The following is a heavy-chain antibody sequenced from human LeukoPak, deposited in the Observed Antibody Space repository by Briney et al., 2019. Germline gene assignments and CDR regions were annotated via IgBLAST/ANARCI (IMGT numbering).Heavy chain of an antibody. J-gene: IGHJ1*01. V-gene: IGHV3-30*18. CDR3: AKASIAAAGGYFQH. Sequence: HPGGSLRLSCAASGFTFSSYGMHWVRQAPGKGLEWVALVSYDGTNKYYGDSVKGRFTISRDKSKSTLFLQMNSLRAEDTAVYYCAKASIAAAGGYFQHWGQGTLVTVSS. CDR2: VSYDGTNK. CDR1: GFTFSSYG. D-gene: IGHD6-13*01.